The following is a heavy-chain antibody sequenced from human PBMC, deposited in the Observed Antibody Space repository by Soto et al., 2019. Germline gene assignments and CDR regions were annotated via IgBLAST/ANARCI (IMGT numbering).Heavy chain of an antibody. J-gene: IGHJ4*02. CDR3: HGYGH. D-gene: IGHD5-12*01. CDR1: GLTVTINY. V-gene: IGHV3-53*01. CDR2: IYTGGTT. Sequence: EVQVVESGGGLIQPGGSLRLSCAVSGLTVTINYMSWVRQAPGKGLEWVSVIYTGGTTFYADSVKGRVTIARDTSRNTLYLQMNSLRGEDTAVYYCHGYGHWGQGTLVTVSS.